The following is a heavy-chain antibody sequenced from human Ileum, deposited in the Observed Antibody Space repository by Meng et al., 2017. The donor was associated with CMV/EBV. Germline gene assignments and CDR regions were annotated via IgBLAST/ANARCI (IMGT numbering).Heavy chain of an antibody. Sequence: GESLKISCAASGFTFSSHWMHRVRQAPGKGLVWVSRIDNDGSSTSYADSVKGRFTVSRDNAKNTLFLQMNSLRVEDTAVYYCAKDGGYDFAFDVWGQGTMVTVSS. D-gene: IGHD5-12*01. J-gene: IGHJ3*01. CDR2: IDNDGSST. CDR3: AKDGGYDFAFDV. CDR1: GFTFSSHW. V-gene: IGHV3-74*01.